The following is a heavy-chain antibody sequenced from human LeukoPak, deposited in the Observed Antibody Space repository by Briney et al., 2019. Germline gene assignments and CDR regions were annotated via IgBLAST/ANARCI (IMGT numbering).Heavy chain of an antibody. D-gene: IGHD2-2*01. CDR3: ARAQKRDCSATSCLYYPDY. V-gene: IGHV3-33*01. Sequence: QPGGSLRLSCAASGFTFSSFVMHWVRQAPGKGLEWVAVIWYDGGNKYYANSVKGRFTISRDNAKSSLYLQMNSLRAEDTAVYYCARAQKRDCSATSCLYYPDYWGQGTLVTVSS. J-gene: IGHJ4*02. CDR1: GFTFSSFV. CDR2: IWYDGGNK.